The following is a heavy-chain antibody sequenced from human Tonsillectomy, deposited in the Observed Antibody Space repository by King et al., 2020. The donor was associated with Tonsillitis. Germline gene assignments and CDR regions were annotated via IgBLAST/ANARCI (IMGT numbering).Heavy chain of an antibody. Sequence: VQLVESGGGVVQPGRSLRLSCAASGFTFSSYGMHWVRQAPGKGLEWVAVIWYDGSNKYYADSEKGRFTISRDNSKNTLYLQMNSLRAEDTAVYYCAKGGDGYSPFYFDYWGQGTLVTVSS. CDR3: AKGGDGYSPFYFDY. CDR2: IWYDGSNK. CDR1: GFTFSSYG. V-gene: IGHV3-33*06. D-gene: IGHD5-24*01. J-gene: IGHJ4*02.